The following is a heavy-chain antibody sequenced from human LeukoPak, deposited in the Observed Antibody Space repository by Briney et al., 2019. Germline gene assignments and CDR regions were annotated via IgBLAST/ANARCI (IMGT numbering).Heavy chain of an antibody. V-gene: IGHV3-7*01. CDR1: GFTFSSYW. J-gene: IGHJ4*02. CDR2: IIQGGGEI. CDR3: ARDKIVGATNFDS. D-gene: IGHD1-26*01. Sequence: AGSMTLSCAASGFTFSSYWMAWVRPAPGQGLEWVANIIQGGGEIYYVDSVKGRFIFSRDNAKNSLYLEMNSLRDEDTAVYYCARDKIVGATNFDSWGQGTLVTVSS.